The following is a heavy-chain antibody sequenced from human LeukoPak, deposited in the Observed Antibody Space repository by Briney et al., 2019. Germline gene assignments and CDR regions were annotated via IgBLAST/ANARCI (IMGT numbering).Heavy chain of an antibody. V-gene: IGHV4-59*08. J-gene: IGHJ5*02. CDR2: IYYSGST. Sequence: PSETLSLTCTVSGGSISSYYWSWIRQPPGKGLEWIGYIYYSGSTNYNPSFKSRVTISVDTSKNQFSLKLSSVNAADTAVYYCARGYYDSSGYYVGLNNWFDPWGQGTLVTVSS. CDR1: GGSISSYY. D-gene: IGHD3-22*01. CDR3: ARGYYDSSGYYVGLNNWFDP.